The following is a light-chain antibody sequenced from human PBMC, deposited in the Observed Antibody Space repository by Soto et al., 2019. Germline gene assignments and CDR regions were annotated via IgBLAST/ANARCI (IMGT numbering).Light chain of an antibody. CDR1: PSVSSN. CDR3: QQYNNWHFT. Sequence: EIVMTQSPATLSVSPGERATLSGRASPSVSSNLAWYQQKPGQAPMLLIYGASTRATGIPARFSGSGSGTEFTLTTSSLQSEAVAVYYCQQYNNWHFTFGPGTKVYIK. V-gene: IGKV3-15*01. CDR2: GAS. J-gene: IGKJ3*01.